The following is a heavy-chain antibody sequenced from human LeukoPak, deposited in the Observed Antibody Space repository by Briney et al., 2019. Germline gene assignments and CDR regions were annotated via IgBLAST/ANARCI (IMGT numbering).Heavy chain of an antibody. V-gene: IGHV4-34*01. CDR1: GGSFSGYY. CDR3: ARDQHESGYYDAFDI. J-gene: IGHJ3*02. D-gene: IGHD3-22*01. Sequence: SSETLSLTCAVNGGSFSGYYWSWLRQPPGKGLEWIGEINHSGSTNYNPSLKSRVTISVDTSKNQFSLKLNSVTAADTAVYYCARDQHESGYYDAFDIWGQGTMVTVSS. CDR2: INHSGST.